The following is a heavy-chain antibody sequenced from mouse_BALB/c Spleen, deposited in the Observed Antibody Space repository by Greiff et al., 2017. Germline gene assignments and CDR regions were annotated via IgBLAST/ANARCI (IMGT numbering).Heavy chain of an antibody. CDR1: GYNFTSYW. CDR2: IYPGSGST. V-gene: IGHV1-55*01. J-gene: IGHJ3*01. D-gene: IGHD1-1*01. Sequence: VQLQQPGAELVKPGTSVKLSCKASGYNFTSYWINWVKLRPGQGLEWIGDIYPGSGSTNYNEKFKSKATLTVDTSSSTAYMQLSSLASEDSALYYCARYYYGSSYPFAYWGQGTLVTVSA. CDR3: ARYYYGSSYPFAY.